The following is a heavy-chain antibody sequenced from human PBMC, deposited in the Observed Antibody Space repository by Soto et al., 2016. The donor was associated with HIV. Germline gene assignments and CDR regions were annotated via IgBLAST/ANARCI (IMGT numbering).Heavy chain of an antibody. Sequence: QVQLVQSGAEVKKPGSSVKVSCTASGYTFTGRYMYWLRQAPGQGPEWMGWIDPNSGATNYAQKFQGRLTLTRDTSISTGYMELSSLTSDDTAIYYCAREGTTGVPVDHWGQGTLVTVSS. CDR1: GYTFTGRY. J-gene: IGHJ4*02. V-gene: IGHV1-2*02. CDR3: AREGTTGVPVDH. CDR2: IDPNSGAT. D-gene: IGHD3-9*01.